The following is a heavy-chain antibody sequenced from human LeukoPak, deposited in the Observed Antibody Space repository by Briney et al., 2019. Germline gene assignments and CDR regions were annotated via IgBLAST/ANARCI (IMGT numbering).Heavy chain of an antibody. D-gene: IGHD1-26*01. V-gene: IGHV3-30*02. Sequence: GGSLRLSCAASGFTFSSNGMHWVRQTPGKGLDWMAFTRYDESKTFYGDSVRGRFTISRDNSKNTLYLQMNGLTTDDSALYYCAKARYSGSPALDFWGQGTLVIVSS. CDR3: AKARYSGSPALDF. CDR1: GFTFSSNG. J-gene: IGHJ4*02. CDR2: TRYDESKT.